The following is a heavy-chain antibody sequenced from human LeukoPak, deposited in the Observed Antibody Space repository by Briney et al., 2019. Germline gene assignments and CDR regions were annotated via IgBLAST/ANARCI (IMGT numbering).Heavy chain of an antibody. Sequence: PGGSLRLSCAASGFIISYYSVNWVRQAPGKGPEWVSSISRSGNYIYYADSVRGRFTISRDNANNSLYLQMNSLTAEDTAVYYCARGPSYGLWSGSYVRSANNWFDSWGQGTLVTVSS. J-gene: IGHJ5*01. D-gene: IGHD3-3*01. CDR2: ISRSGNYI. CDR3: ARGPSYGLWSGSYVRSANNWFDS. V-gene: IGHV3-21*01. CDR1: GFIISYYS.